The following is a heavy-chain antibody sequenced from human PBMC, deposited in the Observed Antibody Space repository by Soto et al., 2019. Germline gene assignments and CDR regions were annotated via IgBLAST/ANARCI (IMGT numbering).Heavy chain of an antibody. D-gene: IGHD3-3*01. V-gene: IGHV1-3*01. CDR3: ARGFPLWFDT. CDR1: GYTFTSYA. Sequence: ASVKVSCKSSGYTFTSYAIRWVRQAPVQRLEWMRWINDGNGKTKYSKKFQGRVTITRETSASKEYMELSRLRSEEKAVYYCARGFPLWFDTWGQGTLVTVSS. J-gene: IGHJ5*02. CDR2: INDGNGKT.